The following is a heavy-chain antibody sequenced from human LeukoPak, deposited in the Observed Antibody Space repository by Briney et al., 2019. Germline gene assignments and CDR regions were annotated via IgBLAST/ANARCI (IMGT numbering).Heavy chain of an antibody. CDR3: AKEGVARHFALEN. J-gene: IGHJ3*01. Sequence: GGSLRLSCAASGFIFSNHAMSWVRQTPGKGLEWVSSMDTGGGTYYEASVKGRFTISRDNSKNRFSLQLNSLRAEDTAVYYCAKEGVARHFALENWGQGTTVTVSS. CDR1: GFIFSNHA. D-gene: IGHD3-3*01. CDR2: MDTGGGT. V-gene: IGHV3-23*01.